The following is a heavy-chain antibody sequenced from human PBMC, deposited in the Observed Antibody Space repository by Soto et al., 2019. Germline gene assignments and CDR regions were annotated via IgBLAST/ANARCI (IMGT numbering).Heavy chain of an antibody. V-gene: IGHV1-2*02. CDR3: ARAVAVTADFDY. CDR1: GYTFSGYY. Sequence: ASVKVSCKASGYTFSGYYIHWVRQAPGQRLELMGWINPNSGSTKYAQKFQGRVTITRDTSASTAYMELSSLRFDDTAVYYCARAVAVTADFDYWGQGTLVTVSS. J-gene: IGHJ4*02. CDR2: INPNSGST. D-gene: IGHD2-21*02.